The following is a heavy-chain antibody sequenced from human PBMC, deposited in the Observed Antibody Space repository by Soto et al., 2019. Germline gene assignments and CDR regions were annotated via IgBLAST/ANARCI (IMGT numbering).Heavy chain of an antibody. CDR1: GFTFSSYA. J-gene: IGHJ4*02. CDR2: ISYDGSNK. CDR3: SVGATFDD. Sequence: QVQLVESGGGVVQPGRSLRLSCAASGFTFSSYAMHWVRQAPGKGLEWVAVISYDGSNKYYADSVKGRFTISRDNSKNTLYLQMNSLRAEDTAVYYCSVGATFDDWGQGTLVTVSS. D-gene: IGHD1-26*01. V-gene: IGHV3-30-3*01.